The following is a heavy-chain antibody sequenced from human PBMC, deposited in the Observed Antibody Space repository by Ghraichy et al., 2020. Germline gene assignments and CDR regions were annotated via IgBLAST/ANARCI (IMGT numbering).Heavy chain of an antibody. V-gene: IGHV1-18*01. CDR1: GYTFTSYG. J-gene: IGHJ4*02. Sequence: ASVKVSCKASGYTFTSYGISWVRQAPGQGLEWMGWISAYNGNTNYAQKLQGRVTMTTDTSTSTAYMELRSLRSDDTAVYYCARDRNRIAAAGTARDYWGQGTLVTVSS. CDR3: ARDRNRIAAAGTARDY. D-gene: IGHD6-13*01. CDR2: ISAYNGNT.